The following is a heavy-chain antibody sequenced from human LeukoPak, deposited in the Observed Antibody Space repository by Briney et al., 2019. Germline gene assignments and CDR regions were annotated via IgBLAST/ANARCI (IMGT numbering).Heavy chain of an antibody. J-gene: IGHJ4*02. V-gene: IGHV4-34*01. CDR2: INHSGST. D-gene: IGHD2-2*01. CDR1: GGSFSGYY. CDR3: AISAEIPAATGFDY. Sequence: SETLSLTCAVYGGSFSGYYWSWIRQLPGKGLEWIGEINHSGSTNYNPSLKSRVTISVDTSKNQFSLKLSSVTAADTAVYYCAISAEIPAATGFDYWGQGTLVTVSS.